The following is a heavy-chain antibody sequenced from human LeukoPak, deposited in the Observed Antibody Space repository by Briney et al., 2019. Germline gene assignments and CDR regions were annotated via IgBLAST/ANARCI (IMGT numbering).Heavy chain of an antibody. V-gene: IGHV3-43*02. D-gene: IGHD3-22*01. CDR1: GFTFDDYA. CDR3: ARTYYYDSSGYFDAFDI. Sequence: GGSLRLSCAASGFTFDDYAMHWVRQAPGKGLEWVSLISGDGGSTYYADSVKGRFTIFRDNAKNSLYLQMNSLRVEDTAVYYCARTYYYDSSGYFDAFDIWGQGTMVTVSS. J-gene: IGHJ3*02. CDR2: ISGDGGST.